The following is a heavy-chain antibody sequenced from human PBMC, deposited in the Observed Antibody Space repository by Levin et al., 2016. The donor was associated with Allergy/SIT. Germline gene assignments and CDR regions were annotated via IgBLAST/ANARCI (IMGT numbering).Heavy chain of an antibody. V-gene: IGHV3-23*01. Sequence: GGSLRLSCAASGFTLSSCGMSWVRQAPGKGLEWVSIISYSGGSISYADSVKGRFTISRDNSKNTLYLQMNSLRVEDTAVYYCARPRNSGWYLDYWGQGTLVTVSS. CDR1: GFTLSSCG. D-gene: IGHD6-19*01. CDR2: ISYSGGSI. CDR3: ARPRNSGWYLDY. J-gene: IGHJ4*02.